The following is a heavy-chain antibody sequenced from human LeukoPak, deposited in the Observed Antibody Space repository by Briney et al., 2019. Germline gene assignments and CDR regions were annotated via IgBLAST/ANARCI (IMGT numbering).Heavy chain of an antibody. CDR1: GGSISSYY. CDR2: VYYNGNT. D-gene: IGHD1-26*01. Sequence: SETLSLTCTVSGGSISSYYWSWIRQPPGKGLEWIGYVYYNGNTNYNPSLKSRVTMSVDTSKNQFSLKLSSVTAADTAVYYCAREDSGSYIYWGQGTLVTVSS. V-gene: IGHV4-59*12. CDR3: AREDSGSYIY. J-gene: IGHJ4*02.